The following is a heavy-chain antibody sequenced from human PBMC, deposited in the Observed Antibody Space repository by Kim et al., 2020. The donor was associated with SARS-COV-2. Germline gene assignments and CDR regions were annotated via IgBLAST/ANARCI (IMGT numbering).Heavy chain of an antibody. CDR1: GFTFSSYA. D-gene: IGHD1-26*01. CDR2: ISYDGSNK. J-gene: IGHJ4*02. Sequence: GGSLRLFCAASGFTFSSYAMHWVRQAPGKGLEWVAVISYDGSNKYYADSVKGRFTISRDNSKNTLYLQMNSLRAEDTAVYYCARSNSGSPAGIFDYWGQGTLVTVSS. CDR3: ARSNSGSPAGIFDY. V-gene: IGHV3-30*04.